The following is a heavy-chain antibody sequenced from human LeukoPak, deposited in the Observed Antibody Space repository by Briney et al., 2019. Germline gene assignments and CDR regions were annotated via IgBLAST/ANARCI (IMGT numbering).Heavy chain of an antibody. Sequence: GGSLRLSCAASGFTFSNFAMTWVRQAPGKGLEWISAISGSGGSTYYADSVKGRFTISRDNSKNTLYLQMNSLRADDTAIYYCAKGGDSYYSYYYMDVWGKGTTVTVSS. CDR1: GFTFSNFA. D-gene: IGHD2-21*02. CDR2: ISGSGGST. J-gene: IGHJ6*03. V-gene: IGHV3-23*01. CDR3: AKGGDSYYSYYYMDV.